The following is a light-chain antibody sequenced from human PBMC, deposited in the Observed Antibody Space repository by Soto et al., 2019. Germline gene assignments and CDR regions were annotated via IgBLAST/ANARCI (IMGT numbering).Light chain of an antibody. CDR2: EGI. V-gene: IGLV2-23*01. CDR3: CSYAGSNTYV. J-gene: IGLJ1*01. CDR1: SSDVGKYNA. Sequence: QSALTQPASVSGSPGQSITISCTGTSSDVGKYNAVSWYQQHPGKAPKLMIYEGIKRPSGVSNRFSGSKSANTASLTISGLQPEDEADYYCCSYAGSNTYVFGTGTKLTVL.